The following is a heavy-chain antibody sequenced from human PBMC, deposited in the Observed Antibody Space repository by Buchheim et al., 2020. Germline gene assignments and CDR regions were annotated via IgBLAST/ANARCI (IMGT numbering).Heavy chain of an antibody. D-gene: IGHD3-10*01. CDR1: GYTFTSHG. Sequence: QVQLVQSGAEVRKPGASVKVTCKASGYTFTSHGITWVRQAPGQGLEWMGWISGYNGNTEYAKNLQGRVTMTTDTSTYTAHMELRSLRSDDTAVYYCARGDYYGVQSFYRLWSWGQGTL. CDR3: ARGDYYGVQSFYRLWS. J-gene: IGHJ5*02. CDR2: ISGYNGNT. V-gene: IGHV1-18*01.